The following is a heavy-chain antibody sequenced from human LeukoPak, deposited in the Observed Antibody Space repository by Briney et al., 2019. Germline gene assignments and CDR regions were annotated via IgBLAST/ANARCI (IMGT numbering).Heavy chain of an antibody. V-gene: IGHV3-30-3*01. CDR3: ARAIEARYDFWSGTYYYGMDV. CDR2: ISYDGSNK. D-gene: IGHD3-3*01. Sequence: GRSLRLSCAASGFTFSSYAMHWVRQAPGKGLGWVAVISYDGSNKYYADSVKGRFTISRDNSKNTLYLQMNSLRAEDTAVYYCARAIEARYDFWSGTYYYGMDVWGQGTTVTVSS. CDR1: GFTFSSYA. J-gene: IGHJ6*02.